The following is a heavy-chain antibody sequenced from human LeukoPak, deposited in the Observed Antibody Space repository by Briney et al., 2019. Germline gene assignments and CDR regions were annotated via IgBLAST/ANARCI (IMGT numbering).Heavy chain of an antibody. CDR1: GASTSSYY. V-gene: IGHV4-59*01. CDR2: IYNSGST. CDR3: ARKANFDY. D-gene: IGHD5-12*01. J-gene: IGHJ4*02. Sequence: SETLSLTCTVSGASTSSYYWSWIRQPPGKGLEWIGYIYNSGSTNYNPSLKSRVTISLDTSKNQFSLKLGSVTAADTAVYYCARKANFDYWGQGTLVTVS.